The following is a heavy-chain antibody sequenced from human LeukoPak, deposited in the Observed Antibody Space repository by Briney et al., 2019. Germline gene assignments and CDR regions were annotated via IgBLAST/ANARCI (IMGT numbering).Heavy chain of an antibody. CDR2: IYTSGST. J-gene: IGHJ4*02. V-gene: IGHV4-61*02. Sequence: SETLSLTCTVSGGSISSGSYYWSWIRQPAGKGLEWIGRIYTSGSTNYNPSLKSRVTISVDTSKNQFSLKLSSVTAADTAVCYCASEGIGLYYFDYWGQGTLVTVSS. CDR3: ASEGIGLYYFDY. CDR1: GGSISSGSYY. D-gene: IGHD2-21*01.